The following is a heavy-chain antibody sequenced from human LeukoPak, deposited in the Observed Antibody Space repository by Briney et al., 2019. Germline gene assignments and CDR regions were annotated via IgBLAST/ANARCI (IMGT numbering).Heavy chain of an antibody. Sequence: ASVKVSCKASGYTFTSYAMNWVRQAPGQGLEWMGWINTNTGNPTYAQGFTGRFVFSLDTSVSTAYLQISSLKAEDTAVYYCARDRVPLYIAVAGGDAFDIWGQGTMVTVSS. CDR2: INTNTGNP. J-gene: IGHJ3*02. D-gene: IGHD6-19*01. CDR1: GYTFTSYA. V-gene: IGHV7-4-1*02. CDR3: ARDRVPLYIAVAGGDAFDI.